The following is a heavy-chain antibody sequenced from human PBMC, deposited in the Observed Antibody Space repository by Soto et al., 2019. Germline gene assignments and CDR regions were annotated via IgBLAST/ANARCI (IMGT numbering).Heavy chain of an antibody. D-gene: IGHD3-10*01. CDR1: GFTFSTSW. Sequence: EVQLVESGGVLVQPGGSLRVSCAASGFTFSTSWMNWVRQAPGKGLEWVANINGDGSEEYYVDSVRGRFTISRDNVKKSLFRQMNSLRAEDTAVYYCAAGFPPDYWGQGTLVTVSS. J-gene: IGHJ4*02. V-gene: IGHV3-7*01. CDR2: INGDGSEE. CDR3: AAGFPPDY.